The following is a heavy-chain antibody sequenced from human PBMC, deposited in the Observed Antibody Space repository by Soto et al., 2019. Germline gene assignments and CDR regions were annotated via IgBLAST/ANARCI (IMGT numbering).Heavy chain of an antibody. CDR3: ARRDCFSSSCSFKY. CDR2: INPSGATT. Sequence: QVSLVQSGAEVKKPGASVKVSCKASGYTFTSYYVHWVRQAPGQGLEWMGIINPSGATTTYAQNFQGRVAMTRDTSTSTVYMELSSLRSEDTAVYYCARRDCFSSSCSFKYWGQGTLVTVSS. J-gene: IGHJ4*02. CDR1: GYTFTSYY. D-gene: IGHD2-2*01. V-gene: IGHV1-46*01.